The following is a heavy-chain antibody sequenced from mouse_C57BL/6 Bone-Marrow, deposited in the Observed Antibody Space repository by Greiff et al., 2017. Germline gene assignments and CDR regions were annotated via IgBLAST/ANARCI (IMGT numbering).Heavy chain of an antibody. CDR2: IRNKANGYTT. Sequence: EVKLVESGGGLVQPGGSLSLSCAASGFTFTDYYMSWVRQPPGQALEWLGFIRNKANGYTTEYSASVKGQFTISRDNSQTILYLQMQALIAEDSATYYCARYKRTTVVAKGYWDFDVWGTGTTVTVSS. CDR3: ARYKRTTVVAKGYWDFDV. CDR1: GFTFTDYY. D-gene: IGHD1-1*01. V-gene: IGHV7-3*01. J-gene: IGHJ1*03.